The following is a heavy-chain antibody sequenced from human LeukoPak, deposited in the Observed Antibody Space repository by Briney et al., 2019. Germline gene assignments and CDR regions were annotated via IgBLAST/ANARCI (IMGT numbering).Heavy chain of an antibody. D-gene: IGHD3-10*01. J-gene: IGHJ4*02. CDR2: ISGSGGST. Sequence: PGGSLRLSCAASGFTFSSYAMSWVRQAPGKGLEWVSAISGSGGSTYYADSVKGRFTISRDNSKNTLYLQMNSLRAEDTAVYYCAKDRGVGDHGSKRVSYWGQGTLVTVSS. V-gene: IGHV3-23*01. CDR3: AKDRGVGDHGSKRVSY. CDR1: GFTFSSYA.